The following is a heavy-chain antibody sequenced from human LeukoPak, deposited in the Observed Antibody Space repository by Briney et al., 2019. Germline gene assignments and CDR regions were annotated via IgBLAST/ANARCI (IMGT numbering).Heavy chain of an antibody. CDR3: ARRKKTKYDSSGYYCHDAFDI. CDR1: GGTFSSYA. D-gene: IGHD3-22*01. CDR2: IIPIFGTA. J-gene: IGHJ3*02. Sequence: SVKVSCKASGGTFSSYAISWVRQAPGQGLEWMGRIIPIFGTANYAQKFQGRVTITTDESTSTAYMELSSLRSEDTAVYYCARRKKTKYDSSGYYCHDAFDIWGQGTMVTVSS. V-gene: IGHV1-69*05.